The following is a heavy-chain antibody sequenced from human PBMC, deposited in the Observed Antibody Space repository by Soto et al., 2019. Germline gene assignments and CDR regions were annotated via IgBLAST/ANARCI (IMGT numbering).Heavy chain of an antibody. Sequence: GGSLRLSCEASGFTFSGFDMHWVRQPTGKGLEWVSSIGTAGDTYYAVSVKGRFTISRDNAKSSLSLQMNSLRAGDMAVYFCAKSQEIGTHFFDSWGQGTQVTVSS. J-gene: IGHJ4*02. CDR2: IGTAGDT. CDR3: AKSQEIGTHFFDS. CDR1: GFTFSGFD. D-gene: IGHD6-13*01. V-gene: IGHV3-13*01.